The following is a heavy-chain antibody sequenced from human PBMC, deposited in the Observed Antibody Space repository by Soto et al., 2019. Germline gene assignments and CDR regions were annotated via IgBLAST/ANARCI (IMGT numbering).Heavy chain of an antibody. V-gene: IGHV3-30*03. CDR2: ISYDGSNK. J-gene: IGHJ4*02. CDR3: AFSSGYYYYY. D-gene: IGHD3-22*01. CDR1: GFTFSSYG. Sequence: QVQLVESAGGVVQPGRSLRLSCSASGFTFSSYGMHWVRQAPGKGLEWVAVISYDGSNKYYADSLKGRFTISRDNSNNTLYLQMNSLRAEDTAVYYCAFSSGYYYYYWGQGTLVTVSS.